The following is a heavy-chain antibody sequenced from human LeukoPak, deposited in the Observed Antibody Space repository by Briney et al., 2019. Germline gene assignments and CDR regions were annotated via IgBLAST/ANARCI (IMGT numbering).Heavy chain of an antibody. D-gene: IGHD3-3*02. Sequence: ASVKVSCKASGYTFTGYYMHWVRQAPGQGLEWMGWINPNSGGTNYAQKFQGRVTMTRDTSISTAYMELSRLRSDDTAVYYCARVFPTRRPPLGLDYWGQGTLVTVSS. J-gene: IGHJ4*02. V-gene: IGHV1-2*02. CDR2: INPNSGGT. CDR3: ARVFPTRRPPLGLDY. CDR1: GYTFTGYY.